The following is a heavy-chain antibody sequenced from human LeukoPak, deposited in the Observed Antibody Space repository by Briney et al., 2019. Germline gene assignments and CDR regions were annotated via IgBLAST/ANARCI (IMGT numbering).Heavy chain of an antibody. J-gene: IGHJ4*02. CDR3: ARSCSSTSCSDY. CDR1: GGTFSSYA. V-gene: IGHV1-2*02. D-gene: IGHD2-2*01. CDR2: INPNSGGT. Sequence: ASVKVSCKASGGTFSSYAISWVRQAPGQGLEWMGWINPNSGGTNYAQKFQGRVTMTRDTSISTAYMELSRLRSDDTAVYYCARSCSSTSCSDYWGQGTLVTVSS.